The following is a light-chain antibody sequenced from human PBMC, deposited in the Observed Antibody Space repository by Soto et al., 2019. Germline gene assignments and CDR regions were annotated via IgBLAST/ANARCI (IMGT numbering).Light chain of an antibody. J-gene: IGKJ1*01. CDR1: QSVSGN. CDR2: GAS. CDR3: QHYANWPRT. V-gene: IGKV3-15*01. Sequence: EIVMTQSPVTLSVSPGERATLTCRASQSVSGNLACYQQKPGQAPRLLIYGASTRATGIPARFSGSGSGTEFTLTISSLQSEDFAVYYCQHYANWPRTFGQGTKVEIK.